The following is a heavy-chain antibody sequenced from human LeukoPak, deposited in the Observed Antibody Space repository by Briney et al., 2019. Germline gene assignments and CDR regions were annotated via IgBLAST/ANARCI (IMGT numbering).Heavy chain of an antibody. D-gene: IGHD6-19*01. CDR3: ARDLRIAVAGNFLFDY. CDR1: GGTFSSYA. CDR2: IIPIFGTA. J-gene: IGHJ4*02. Sequence: SVKVSCKASGGTFSSYAISWVRQAPGQGLEWMGGIIPIFGTANYAQKFQGRVTMTTDTSTSTAYMELRSLRSDDTAVYYCARDLRIAVAGNFLFDYWGQGTLVTVSS. V-gene: IGHV1-69*05.